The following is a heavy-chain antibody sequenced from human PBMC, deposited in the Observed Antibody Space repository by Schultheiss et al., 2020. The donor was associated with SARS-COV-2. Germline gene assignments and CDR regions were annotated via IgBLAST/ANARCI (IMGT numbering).Heavy chain of an antibody. D-gene: IGHD3-10*01. CDR1: GGSVSSGSFY. V-gene: IGHV4-61*01. J-gene: IGHJ4*02. CDR3: ARSYYGSGSHLDY. CDR2: IYYSGRT. Sequence: SETLSLTCTVSGGSVSSGSFYWSWIRQPPGKGLEWIGNIYYSGRTTYNPSLKSRVTISVDTSKNQFSLKLSSVTAADSAVYYCARSYYGSGSHLDYWGQGTLVTVSS.